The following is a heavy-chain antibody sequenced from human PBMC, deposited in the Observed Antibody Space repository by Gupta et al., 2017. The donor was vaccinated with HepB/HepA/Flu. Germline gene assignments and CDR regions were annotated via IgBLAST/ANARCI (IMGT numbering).Heavy chain of an antibody. D-gene: IGHD4-23*01. J-gene: IGHJ3*02. V-gene: IGHV4-34*02. Sequence: HVHLQQWGAGLLKPSETLSLTCAVYGGSISGYFWSWISQSPEKGLEWIGEVNRAGTTNYNPYLKSRITISVDMSRRQFSLNLDSVTAADTAVYYCARHVLELGQYISYVGFGIWDQGIVLTVSS. CDR2: VNRAGTT. CDR3: ARHVLELGQYISYVGFGI. CDR1: GGSISGYF.